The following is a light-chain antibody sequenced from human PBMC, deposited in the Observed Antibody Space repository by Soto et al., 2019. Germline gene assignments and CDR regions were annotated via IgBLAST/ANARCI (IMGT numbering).Light chain of an antibody. CDR2: EAS. V-gene: IGKV1-33*01. CDR1: QDINNY. J-gene: IGKJ2*01. CDR3: QQYDNLQYT. Sequence: DIQMTQSPSSLSASVGDRVTITCQASQDINNYLNWYQQKSGKAPKLLIFEASNLETGVPSRFSGSGSGTDFTFTISSLQPEDIATYYCQQYDNLQYTFGQGTKREIK.